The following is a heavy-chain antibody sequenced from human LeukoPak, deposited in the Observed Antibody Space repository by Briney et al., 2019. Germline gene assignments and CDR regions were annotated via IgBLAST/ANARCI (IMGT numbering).Heavy chain of an antibody. CDR1: GGSISSSSYY. V-gene: IGHV4-39*01. CDR3: ARPNKQWLPTI. Sequence: SETLSLTCTVSGGSISSSSYYWGWIRQPPGKGLEWIGSIYYSGSTYYNPSLKSRVTISVDTSKNQFSLKPSSVTAADTAVYYCARPNKQWLPTIWGQGTLVTVSS. J-gene: IGHJ4*02. D-gene: IGHD6-19*01. CDR2: IYYSGST.